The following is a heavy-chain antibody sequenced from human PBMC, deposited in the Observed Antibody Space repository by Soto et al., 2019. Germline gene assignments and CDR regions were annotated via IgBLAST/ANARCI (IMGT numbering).Heavy chain of an antibody. J-gene: IGHJ3*02. D-gene: IGHD3-22*01. Sequence: SETLSLTCTVSGGSISSGGYYWSWIRQHPGKGLEWIGYIYYSGSTYYNPSLKSRVTISVDTSKNQFSLKLSSVTAADTAVYYCARDSDDSSGYYEPSAFDIWGQGTMVTVSS. CDR2: IYYSGST. V-gene: IGHV4-31*03. CDR1: GGSISSGGYY. CDR3: ARDSDDSSGYYEPSAFDI.